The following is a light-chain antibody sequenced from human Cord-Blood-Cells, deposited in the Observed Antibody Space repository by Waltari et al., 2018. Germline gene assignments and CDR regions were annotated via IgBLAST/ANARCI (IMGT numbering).Light chain of an antibody. CDR1: QDISNY. Sequence: DIQMTQSPSSLSASVGDRVTITCQASQDISNYLNWYQQKPGKAPKLLMYDASNLETGVPSRCSGSGSGTDFTFTISSLQPEDIATYYCQQYDNLPYTFGQGTKLEIK. CDR3: QQYDNLPYT. CDR2: DAS. V-gene: IGKV1-33*01. J-gene: IGKJ2*01.